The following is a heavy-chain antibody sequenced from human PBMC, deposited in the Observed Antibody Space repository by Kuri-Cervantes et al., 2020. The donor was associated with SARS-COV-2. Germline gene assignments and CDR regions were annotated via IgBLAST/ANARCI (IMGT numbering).Heavy chain of an antibody. CDR1: GFTFSSYG. J-gene: IGHJ4*02. V-gene: IGHV3-30*03. D-gene: IGHD2-21*01. Sequence: GGSRRPSCAASGFTFSSYGMHWVRQAPGKGLEGVAVISYDGSNKYYADSVKGRFTISRDNPKNTLYLQLNSLRAEDTAVYYCARDRVGVHDYWGQGTLVTVSS. CDR2: ISYDGSNK. CDR3: ARDRVGVHDY.